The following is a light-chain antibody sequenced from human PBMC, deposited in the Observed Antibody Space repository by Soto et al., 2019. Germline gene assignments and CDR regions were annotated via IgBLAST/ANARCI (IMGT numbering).Light chain of an antibody. CDR3: QQYGSSLS. CDR2: GAS. V-gene: IGKV3-20*01. J-gene: IGKJ1*01. Sequence: EIVMTQSPLSVPVMPGEPASISCRSSQSVSSNLAWYQQKPGQAPRLLISGASSRATGIPDRFSGSGSGTDFTPTISRLEPEDFAVYYCQQYGSSLSFGQGTKVDI. CDR1: QSVSSN.